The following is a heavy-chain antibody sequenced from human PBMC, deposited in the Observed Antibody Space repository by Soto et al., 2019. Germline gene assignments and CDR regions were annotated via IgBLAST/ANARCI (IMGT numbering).Heavy chain of an antibody. CDR2: IYSGGSA. D-gene: IGHD5-18*01. Sequence: EVQLVESGGGLVQPGGSLRLSCAASGFTVSSNSMSWVRQAPGKGLEWVSVIYSGGSAYYADSVKGRFTISRDNSKNTLYLQMNSLRAGDTAVYYCARHGYSYGGGYFDYWGQGTLVTVSS. J-gene: IGHJ4*02. V-gene: IGHV3-66*04. CDR1: GFTVSSNS. CDR3: ARHGYSYGGGYFDY.